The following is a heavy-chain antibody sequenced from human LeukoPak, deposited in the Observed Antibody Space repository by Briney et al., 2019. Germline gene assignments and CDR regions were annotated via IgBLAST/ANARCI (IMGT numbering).Heavy chain of an antibody. J-gene: IGHJ4*02. V-gene: IGHV4-59*01. CDR3: ARAADDFWSGSSSAFDY. Sequence: SETLSLTCAVYGGSFSGYYWSWIRQPPGKGLEWIGYIYYSGSTNYNPSLKSRVTISVDTSKNQFSLKLSSVTAADTAVYYCARAADDFWSGSSSAFDYWGQGTLVTVSS. CDR2: IYYSGST. CDR1: GGSFSGYY. D-gene: IGHD3-3*01.